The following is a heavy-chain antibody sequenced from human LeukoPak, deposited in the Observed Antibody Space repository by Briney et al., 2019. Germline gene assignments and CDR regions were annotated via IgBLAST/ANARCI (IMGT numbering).Heavy chain of an antibody. CDR1: GFTFSSYE. D-gene: IGHD3-22*01. CDR3: ARGVGLTPWASYYDSSGYYPKALY. CDR2: ISSSGSTI. J-gene: IGHJ4*02. Sequence: GGSLRLSCAASGFTFSSYEMNWVRQAPGEGLEWVSYISSSGSTIYYADSVKGRFTISRDNAKNSLYLQMNSLRAEDTAVYYCARGVGLTPWASYYDSSGYYPKALYWGQGTLVTVSS. V-gene: IGHV3-48*03.